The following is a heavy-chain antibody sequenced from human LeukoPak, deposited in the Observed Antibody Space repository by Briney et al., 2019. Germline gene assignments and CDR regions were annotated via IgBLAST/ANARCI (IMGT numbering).Heavy chain of an antibody. CDR2: INHSGST. Sequence: PSETLSLTCAVYGGSFSGYYWSWIRQPPGKGLEWIGEINHSGSTNYNPSLKSRVTISVDTSKNQFSLKLSSVTAADTAVYYCARLPHYDSSGFPPYWGQGTLVTVSS. CDR3: ARLPHYDSSGFPPY. D-gene: IGHD3-22*01. J-gene: IGHJ4*02. V-gene: IGHV4-34*01. CDR1: GGSFSGYY.